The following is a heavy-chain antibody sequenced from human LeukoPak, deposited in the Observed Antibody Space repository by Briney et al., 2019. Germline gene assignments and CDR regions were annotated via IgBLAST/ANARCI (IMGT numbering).Heavy chain of an antibody. CDR3: ARGYCSSTSCYPDQPESDYNYYYGMDV. V-gene: IGHV3-21*01. Sequence: GGSLRLSCAASGFTFSSYSMSWVRQAPGKGLEWVSSITSSSSYIYYADSVKGRFTISRDNAKNSLYLQMNSLRAEDTAVYYCARGYCSSTSCYPDQPESDYNYYYGMDVWGQGTTVTVSS. CDR2: ITSSSSYI. D-gene: IGHD2-2*01. J-gene: IGHJ6*02. CDR1: GFTFSSYS.